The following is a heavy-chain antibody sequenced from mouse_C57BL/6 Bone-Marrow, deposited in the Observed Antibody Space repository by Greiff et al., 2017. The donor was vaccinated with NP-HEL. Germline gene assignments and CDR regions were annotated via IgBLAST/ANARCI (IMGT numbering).Heavy chain of an antibody. J-gene: IGHJ3*01. CDR3: ARSFYYGYVPIAY. V-gene: IGHV1-7*01. CDR1: GYTFTSYW. CDR2: INPSSGYT. D-gene: IGHD2-2*01. Sequence: LQPSGAELAQPVASVTLSCTASGYTFTSYWLHWVQQRPGQGLEWIGYINPSSGYTKYNQKFKDKATLTADKSSSTAYMQLSSLTYEDSAVYYCARSFYYGYVPIAYWGQGTLVTVSA.